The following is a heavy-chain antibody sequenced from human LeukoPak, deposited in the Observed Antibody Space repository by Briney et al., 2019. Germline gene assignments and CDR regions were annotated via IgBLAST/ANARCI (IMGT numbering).Heavy chain of an antibody. Sequence: GASVKVSCKASGYTFTSYGISWVRQAPGQGLERMGWISAYNGNTNYAQKLQGRVTMTTDTSTSTAYMELRSLRSDDTAVYYCARNPYCSSTSCYDWFDPWGQGTLVTVSS. J-gene: IGHJ5*02. V-gene: IGHV1-18*01. CDR1: GYTFTSYG. CDR3: ARNPYCSSTSCYDWFDP. CDR2: ISAYNGNT. D-gene: IGHD2-2*01.